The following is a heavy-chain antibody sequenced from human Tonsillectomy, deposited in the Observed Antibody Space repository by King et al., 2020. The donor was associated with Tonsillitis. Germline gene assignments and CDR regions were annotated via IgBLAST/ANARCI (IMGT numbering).Heavy chain of an antibody. CDR2: IYYSGST. CDR1: GGSISSYY. Sequence: VQLQESGPGLVKPSETLSLTCTVSGGSISSYYWSWIRQPPGKGLEWIGYIYYSGSTNYNPSLKSRVTISVDTSKNQFSLTLTSVTAADTAVYYCPSDHGYSTDAVSFDIWGQGTMVTVTS. D-gene: IGHD1-26*01. J-gene: IGHJ3*02. CDR3: PSDHGYSTDAVSFDI. V-gene: IGHV4-59*01.